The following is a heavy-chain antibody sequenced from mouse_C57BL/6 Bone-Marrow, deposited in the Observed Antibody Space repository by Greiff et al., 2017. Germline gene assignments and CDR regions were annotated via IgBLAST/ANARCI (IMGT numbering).Heavy chain of an antibody. CDR2: ISSGGSYT. CDR3: ARYDPYYARDY. Sequence: EVHLVESGGDLVKPGGSLKLSCAASGFTFSSYGMSWVRQTPDKRLEWVATISSGGSYTYYPDSVKGRFTISRDNAKNTLYLQMSSLKSEDTAMYYCARYDPYYARDYWGQGTTVTVSS. J-gene: IGHJ4*01. V-gene: IGHV5-6*01. D-gene: IGHD2-3*01. CDR1: GFTFSSYG.